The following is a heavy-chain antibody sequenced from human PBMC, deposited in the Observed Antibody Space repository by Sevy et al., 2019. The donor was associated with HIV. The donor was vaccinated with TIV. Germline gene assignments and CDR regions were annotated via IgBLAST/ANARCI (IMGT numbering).Heavy chain of an antibody. Sequence: ASVKVSCKASGGTFSSYAISWVRQAPGQGLEWMGGIIPIFGTANYAQKFQGRVTITADKSTSTAYMELSSLRSEDTAVYYCAVGYCSSTSCLISYYYNYMDVWGKGTTVTVSS. J-gene: IGHJ6*03. CDR2: IIPIFGTA. D-gene: IGHD2-2*01. V-gene: IGHV1-69*06. CDR1: GGTFSSYA. CDR3: AVGYCSSTSCLISYYYNYMDV.